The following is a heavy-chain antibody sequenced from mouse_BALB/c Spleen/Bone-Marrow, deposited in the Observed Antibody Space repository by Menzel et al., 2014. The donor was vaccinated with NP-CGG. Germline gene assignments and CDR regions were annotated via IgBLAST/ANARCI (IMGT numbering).Heavy chain of an antibody. CDR1: GYTFTSYW. V-gene: IGHV1-7*01. J-gene: IGHJ2*01. CDR3: ARRAVRYFDY. Sequence: QVQLQQPGAELAKPGASVKMSCKASGYTFTSYWMHWVKQRPGQGLEWIGYINLSTGYTEYNQKLKDKATLTADKSSSTAYMQLSSLTSEDSAVYYCARRAVRYFDYWAQGTTLTVSS. CDR2: INLSTGYT. D-gene: IGHD2-13*01.